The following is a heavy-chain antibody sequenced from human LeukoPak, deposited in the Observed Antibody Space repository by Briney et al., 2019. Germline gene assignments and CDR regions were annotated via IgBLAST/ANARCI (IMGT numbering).Heavy chain of an antibody. CDR1: GFSFMNAW. CDR2: IKSNADGGTP. V-gene: IGHV3-15*01. CDR3: TTFYHEYSPY. Sequence: GGSLRLSRAASGFSFMNAWMIWVRQAPGKGLEWVGRIKSNADGGTPDYAAPARGRFTISRDDSKNTLYLQMNSLKTEDTAVYYCTTFYHEYSPYWGRGTLVTVSS. J-gene: IGHJ4*02. D-gene: IGHD2/OR15-2a*01.